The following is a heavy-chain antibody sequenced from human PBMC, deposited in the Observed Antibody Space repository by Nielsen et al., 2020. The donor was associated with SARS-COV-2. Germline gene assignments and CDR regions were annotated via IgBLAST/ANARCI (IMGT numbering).Heavy chain of an antibody. J-gene: IGHJ4*02. CDR3: AKDLRRIQLWSTGPYFDY. CDR2: ISGSGGST. D-gene: IGHD5-18*01. Sequence: GGSLRLSCAASGFTFSSYWMSWVRQAPGKGLEWVSAISGSGGSTYYADSVKGRFTISRDNSKNTLYLQMNSLRAEDTAVYYCAKDLRRIQLWSTGPYFDYWGQGTLVTVSS. V-gene: IGHV3-23*01. CDR1: GFTFSSYW.